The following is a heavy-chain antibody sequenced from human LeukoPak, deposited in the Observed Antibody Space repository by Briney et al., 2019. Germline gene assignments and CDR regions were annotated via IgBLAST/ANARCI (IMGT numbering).Heavy chain of an antibody. CDR1: GFTYSNYA. J-gene: IGHJ5*02. CDR2: ISYDESNK. Sequence: GGSLRLSCAASGFTYSNYAMHWVRQAPGKGLEWVAIISYDESNKYYADSVKGRFTISRDNSKNTLYLQMNSLRAEDTAVYYCARDDCSSISCYHNWFDPWGQGTLVTVSS. V-gene: IGHV3-30-3*01. CDR3: ARDDCSSISCYHNWFDP. D-gene: IGHD2-2*01.